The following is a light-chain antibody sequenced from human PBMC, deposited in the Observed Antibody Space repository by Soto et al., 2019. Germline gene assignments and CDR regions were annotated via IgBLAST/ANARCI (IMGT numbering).Light chain of an antibody. CDR2: DAS. J-gene: IGKJ5*01. CDR3: QQYGSSPVT. Sequence: VLTQSPSTLSSSHGDRATLSCRASQSVSSYFAWYQQKPGQAPRLLIYDASSRATGIPDRFSGSGSGTDFTLTISRLEPEDFAVYYCQQYGSSPVTFGQGTRLEN. CDR1: QSVSSY. V-gene: IGKV3-20*01.